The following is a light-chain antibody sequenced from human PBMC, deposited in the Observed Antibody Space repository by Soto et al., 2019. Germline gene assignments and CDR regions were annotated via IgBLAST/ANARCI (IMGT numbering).Light chain of an antibody. V-gene: IGKV1-12*01. Sequence: DIQMTQSPSSVSASVVDRVTITFRASRGVSTWLGWYQQKPGRAPKLLIYGASNLENGVPSRFSGSGSGTDFTLTISSLQPEDFATYYCQQTKSLPPTLGQGTRLEIK. CDR1: RGVSTW. CDR2: GAS. CDR3: QQTKSLPPT. J-gene: IGKJ5*01.